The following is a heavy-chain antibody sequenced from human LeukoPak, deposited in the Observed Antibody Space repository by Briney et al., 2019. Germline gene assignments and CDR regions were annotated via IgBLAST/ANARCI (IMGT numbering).Heavy chain of an antibody. CDR1: GLTFSYYW. CDR2: ISGSGGST. Sequence: GGSLRLSCAASGLTFSYYWMSWVRQAPGKGLEWVSGISGSGGSTYYADSVKGRYTISRDNSKNTLYLQMNRLTDEDTAVYYCAKKWGVGTTTLDYFDYWGQGTLVTVSS. D-gene: IGHD1-26*01. J-gene: IGHJ4*02. V-gene: IGHV3-23*01. CDR3: AKKWGVGTTTLDYFDY.